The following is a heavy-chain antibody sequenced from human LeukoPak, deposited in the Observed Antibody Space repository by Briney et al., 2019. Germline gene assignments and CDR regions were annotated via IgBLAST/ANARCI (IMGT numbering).Heavy chain of an antibody. CDR1: GYGSPSYW. J-gene: IGHJ4*02. D-gene: IGHD1-14*01. V-gene: IGHV5-10-1*01. CDR2: IDPSDAYT. CDR3: ARESPGQSFY. Sequence: GESLRISCKASGYGSPSYWISWVRQMPGKGLEWMGRIDPSDAYTKYSPSFQGHVTISADKSISTAYLQWSSLKASDTAMYYCARESPGQSFYWGQGTLVTVSS.